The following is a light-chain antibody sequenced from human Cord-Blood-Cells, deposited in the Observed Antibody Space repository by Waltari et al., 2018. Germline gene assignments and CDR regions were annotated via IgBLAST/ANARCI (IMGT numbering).Light chain of an antibody. Sequence: SYVLTQPPSVSVAPGKPARIPCGGNNIGSKSVHWYQQKPGQAPVLVIYYDSDRPSGIPERFSGSNSGNTATLTISRVEAGDEADYYCQVWDSSSDHPVFGGGTKLTVL. CDR2: YDS. J-gene: IGLJ2*01. CDR3: QVWDSSSDHPV. V-gene: IGLV3-21*04. CDR1: NIGSKS.